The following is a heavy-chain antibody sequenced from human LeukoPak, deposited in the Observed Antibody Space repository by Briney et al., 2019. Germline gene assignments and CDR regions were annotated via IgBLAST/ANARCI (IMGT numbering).Heavy chain of an antibody. V-gene: IGHV3-48*04. CDR3: ASRNYDY. Sequence: GGSLRLSCAASGFIFNSYSMNWVRQAPGKGLEWVSYIGSAPTTIYYADSVKGRFTISRDNAKNSLYLQMNSLRAEDTAVYYCASRNYDYWGQGTLVTVSS. CDR1: GFIFNSYS. J-gene: IGHJ4*02. CDR2: IGSAPTTI.